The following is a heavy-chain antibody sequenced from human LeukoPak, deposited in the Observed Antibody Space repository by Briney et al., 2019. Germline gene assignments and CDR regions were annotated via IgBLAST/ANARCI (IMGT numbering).Heavy chain of an antibody. CDR1: GFTFSSYD. CDR2: LYSGGAT. CDR3: TRDSANYHFAY. D-gene: IGHD4/OR15-4a*01. Sequence: GGSLRLSCAASGFTFSSYDMSWVRQAPGKGLEWVSVLYSGGATYYADSVKGRFTISRDNSKNIVFLQMNDLRTEDTAFYYCTRDSANYHFAYWGQGALVTVSS. J-gene: IGHJ4*02. V-gene: IGHV3-66*01.